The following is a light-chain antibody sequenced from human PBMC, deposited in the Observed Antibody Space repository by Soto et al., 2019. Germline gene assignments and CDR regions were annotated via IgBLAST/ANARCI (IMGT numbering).Light chain of an antibody. CDR3: QSADSSGTDV. Sequence: SYELTQPPSVSVSPGQTARITCSGDALPNQYGYWYQQKPGQAPALIIYKDRERPSGIPERFSGSSSGTTVTLTISGVQAEDEADYYCQSADSSGTDVFGTGTKLTVL. CDR1: ALPNQY. V-gene: IGLV3-25*02. CDR2: KDR. J-gene: IGLJ1*01.